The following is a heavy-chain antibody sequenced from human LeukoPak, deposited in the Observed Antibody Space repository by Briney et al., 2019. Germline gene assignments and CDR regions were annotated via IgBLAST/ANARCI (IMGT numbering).Heavy chain of an antibody. Sequence: GGSLRLSCAASVFTFSSYSMNWVRQAPGKGLEWISYISSSSGTMLYSDSVKGRFTISRDNARNSLFLPMSSLRAEDTAVYFCARGGNYYNEAFDIWGRGTMVTVSS. V-gene: IGHV3-48*01. CDR1: VFTFSSYS. CDR3: ARGGNYYNEAFDI. J-gene: IGHJ3*02. D-gene: IGHD1-26*01. CDR2: ISSSSGTM.